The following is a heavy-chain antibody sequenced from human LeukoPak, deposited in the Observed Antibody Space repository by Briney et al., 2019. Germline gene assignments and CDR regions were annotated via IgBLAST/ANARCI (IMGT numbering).Heavy chain of an antibody. Sequence: GSLRLSCAASGFTVSSNYMSWVRPAPGKGLEWVSVIYSGGSTYYADSVKGRFTISRDNSKNTLYLQMNSLRAEDTAVYYCARPYDSSGSYYYYGMDVWGQGTTVTVSS. D-gene: IGHD3-22*01. CDR3: ARPYDSSGSYYYYGMDV. J-gene: IGHJ6*02. V-gene: IGHV3-66*02. CDR1: GFTVSSNY. CDR2: IYSGGST.